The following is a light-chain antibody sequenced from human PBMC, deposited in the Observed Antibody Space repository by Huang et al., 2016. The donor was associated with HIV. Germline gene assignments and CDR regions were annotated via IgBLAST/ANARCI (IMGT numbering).Light chain of an antibody. CDR2: GIS. V-gene: IGKV1-8*01. Sequence: AIRITQSPSSVSVSTGDRVPITCRASQNIGNFLAWYQQKPGKAPRLLIYGISTLQDGVPSRFSGSGSGTEFNLTITCLQSEDFATYYCQQYYGSPFFGGGTKIEI. CDR1: QNIGNF. CDR3: QQYYGSPF. J-gene: IGKJ4*01.